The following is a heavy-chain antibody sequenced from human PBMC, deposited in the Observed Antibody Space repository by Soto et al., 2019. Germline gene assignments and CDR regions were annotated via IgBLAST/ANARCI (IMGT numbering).Heavy chain of an antibody. CDR3: AYSGRGDFTSVVRSCNYGLDV. V-gene: IGHV3-33*01. CDR1: AFTFSNQG. Sequence: QLVESGGGVVQPGGSLRLSCSATPSAFTFSNQGMHWVRQTPGKGLEWLAVIWFDGGRTYYADSVNGRLTISSDNSEGTPYLQMNRLRDGDTGVYSCAYSGRGDFTSVVRSCNYGLDVWGQRTTVAVSS. D-gene: IGHD5-18*01. CDR2: IWFDGGRT. J-gene: IGHJ6*02.